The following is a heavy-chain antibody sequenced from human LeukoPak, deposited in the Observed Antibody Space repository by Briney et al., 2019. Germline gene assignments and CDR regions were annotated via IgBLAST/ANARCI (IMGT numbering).Heavy chain of an antibody. D-gene: IGHD3-10*01. Sequence: GASVKVSCKASGYTFTSYGISWVRQAPGQGLEWMGWISAYNGNTNYAQKLQGRVTMTTDTSTSTAYMELRSLRSDDTAVYYCARGIDRYGSGTIGPLYWGQGTLVTVSS. J-gene: IGHJ4*02. CDR1: GYTFTSYG. CDR2: ISAYNGNT. CDR3: ARGIDRYGSGTIGPLY. V-gene: IGHV1-18*01.